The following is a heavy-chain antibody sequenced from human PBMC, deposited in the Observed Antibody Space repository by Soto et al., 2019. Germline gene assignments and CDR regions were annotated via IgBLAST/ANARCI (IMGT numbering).Heavy chain of an antibody. D-gene: IGHD4-4*01. V-gene: IGHV4-34*01. CDR1: VGSFSGYY. CDR3: ARFTGRDGYSK. J-gene: IGHJ1*01. CDR2: INDSGST. Sequence: PSETLSLTCAVYVGSFSGYYWSWIRQPPGKGLEWIGEINDSGSTNYKSSLKSRVTISVDRSKNQFSLKLSSVTAADTAVYYCARFTGRDGYSKWGQGTLVTVSS.